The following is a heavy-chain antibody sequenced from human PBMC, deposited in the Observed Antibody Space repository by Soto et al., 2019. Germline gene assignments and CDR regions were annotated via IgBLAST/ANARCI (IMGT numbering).Heavy chain of an antibody. V-gene: IGHV4-4*02. Sequence: SETLSLTCAVSSGSISSSNWWSWVRQPPGKGLEWIGEIYHSGSTNYNPSLKSRVTISVDKSKNQFSLKLSSVTAADTAVYYCARSRYSGYDPKYGYFDYWGQGTLVTVS. CDR2: IYHSGST. CDR3: ARSRYSGYDPKYGYFDY. CDR1: SGSISSSNW. D-gene: IGHD5-12*01. J-gene: IGHJ4*02.